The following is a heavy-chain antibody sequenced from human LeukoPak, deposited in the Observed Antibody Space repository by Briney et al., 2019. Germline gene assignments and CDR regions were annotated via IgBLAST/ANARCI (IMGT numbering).Heavy chain of an antibody. CDR3: AREGGGGEEGERWFDP. Sequence: ASVKDSCKASGYTFTSYYMHWVRQAPGQGLEWMGIINPSGGSTSYAQKFQGRVTMTRDTSTSTVYMELSSLRSEDTAVYYCAREGGGGEEGERWFDPWGQGTLVTVSS. V-gene: IGHV1-46*01. CDR1: GYTFTSYY. J-gene: IGHJ5*02. D-gene: IGHD2-21*01. CDR2: INPSGGST.